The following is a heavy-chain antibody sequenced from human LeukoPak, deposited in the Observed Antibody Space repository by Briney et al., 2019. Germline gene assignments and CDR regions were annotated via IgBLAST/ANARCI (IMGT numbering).Heavy chain of an antibody. J-gene: IGHJ4*02. CDR2: IKQDGSEK. D-gene: IGHD6-13*01. CDR3: ARSRSVWYSSSWYYFDY. V-gene: IGHV3-7*01. CDR1: GFTFSSYW. Sequence: GGSLRLSCAASGFTFSSYWMSWVRQAPGKGLGWVANIKQDGSEKYYVDSVKGRFTISRDNAKNSLYLQMNSLRAEDTAVYYCARSRSVWYSSSWYYFDYWGQGTLVTVSS.